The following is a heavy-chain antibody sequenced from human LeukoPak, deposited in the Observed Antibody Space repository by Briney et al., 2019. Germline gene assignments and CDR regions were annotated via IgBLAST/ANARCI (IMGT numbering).Heavy chain of an antibody. CDR3: ARGISMMIVAPGY. CDR1: GFSFNTFA. V-gene: IGHV3-23*05. J-gene: IGHJ4*02. D-gene: IGHD3-22*01. CDR2: IYSNNIT. Sequence: GGSLRLSCVASGFSFNTFALTWVRQAPGKGLEWVSVIYSNNITYYADSVKGRFTISRDSSKNTLYLQMNSLRAEDTAVYYCARGISMMIVAPGYWGQGILVTVSS.